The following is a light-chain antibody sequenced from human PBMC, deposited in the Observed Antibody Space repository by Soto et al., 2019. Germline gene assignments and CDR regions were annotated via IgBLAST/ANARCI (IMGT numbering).Light chain of an antibody. V-gene: IGLV2-14*01. Sequence: QSALTQPASVSGSPGQSITISCTGTSSDIGGYNYVSWFQQHPGKAPKLMISDVSNRPSGVSNRFSGSKSGNTASLTISGLQAADEADYYCSSYTSGSTFYVFGTGTKLTVL. J-gene: IGLJ1*01. CDR1: SSDIGGYNY. CDR3: SSYTSGSTFYV. CDR2: DVS.